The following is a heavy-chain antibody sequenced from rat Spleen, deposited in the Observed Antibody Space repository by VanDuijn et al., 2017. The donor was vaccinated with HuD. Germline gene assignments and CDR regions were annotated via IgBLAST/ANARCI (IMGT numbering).Heavy chain of an antibody. Sequence: EVQLVESDGGLVQPGRSLKLSCVASGFTFNNYWMTWIRQAPGKGLEWVATFSFDGRTTYYRDSVKGRFTISRDNAKSTLYLQMDSLRSEDTATYYCARIDYYLYVLDAWGQGASVTVSS. CDR3: ARIDYYLYVLDA. D-gene: IGHD1-1*01. V-gene: IGHV5-29*01. CDR2: FSFDGRTT. J-gene: IGHJ4*01. CDR1: GFTFNNYW.